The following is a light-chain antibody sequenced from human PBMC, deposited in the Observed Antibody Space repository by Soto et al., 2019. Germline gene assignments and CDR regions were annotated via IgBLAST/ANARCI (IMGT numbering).Light chain of an antibody. CDR1: QSVSSN. J-gene: IGKJ1*01. CDR2: GAS. Sequence: IVLTQSPATLSVSPGERATLSCRASQSVSSNLAWYQQKPGQAPRLLIYGASTRATGIPARFSGSGSGTEFTLTISSLQSEDFAVYYCQQYNNWPTLGQGAKVEIK. V-gene: IGKV3-15*01. CDR3: QQYNNWPT.